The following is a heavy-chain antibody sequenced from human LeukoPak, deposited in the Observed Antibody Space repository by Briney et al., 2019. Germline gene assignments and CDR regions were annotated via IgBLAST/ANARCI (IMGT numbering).Heavy chain of an antibody. D-gene: IGHD3-9*01. J-gene: IGHJ6*02. CDR3: ARGDILTGRSNYYYGIDV. Sequence: ASVKVSCKASGYTFTSYYMHWVRQAPGQGLEWMGGINPSSGSTSYAQKFQGRVTMTTDTSTSTAYMELSSLRSEDTAVYYCARGDILTGRSNYYYGIDVWGQGTTVTVSS. CDR2: INPSSGST. V-gene: IGHV1-46*01. CDR1: GYTFTSYY.